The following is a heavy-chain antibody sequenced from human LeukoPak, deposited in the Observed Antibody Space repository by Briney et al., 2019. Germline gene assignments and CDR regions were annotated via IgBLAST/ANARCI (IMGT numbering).Heavy chain of an antibody. CDR1: GFTFADYP. V-gene: IGHV3-23*01. Sequence: GGSLRLSCTASGFTFADYPVSWVRQAPGKGLEWVSAISGSGGSTYYADSVKGRFTISRDNSKNTLYLQMNSLRAEDTAVYYCAKDGRIAGYLDYWGQGTLVTVSS. D-gene: IGHD2-21*01. CDR3: AKDGRIAGYLDY. J-gene: IGHJ4*02. CDR2: ISGSGGST.